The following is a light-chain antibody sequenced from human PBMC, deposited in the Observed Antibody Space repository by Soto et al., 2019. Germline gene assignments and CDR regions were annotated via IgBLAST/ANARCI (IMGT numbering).Light chain of an antibody. CDR1: QSVSSN. Sequence: EIVMTQSPATLSVSPGERATLSCRASQSVSSNLAWYQQKPGQAPRLLIYGASTRATGIPARFSGSGSGTEFTLTISSLQSVDFAVYYCHQYNNWPTFGQGTKVEIK. CDR2: GAS. CDR3: HQYNNWPT. V-gene: IGKV3-15*01. J-gene: IGKJ1*01.